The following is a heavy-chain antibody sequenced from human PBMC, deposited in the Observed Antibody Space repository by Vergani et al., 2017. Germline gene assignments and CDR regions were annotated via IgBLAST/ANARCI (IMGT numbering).Heavy chain of an antibody. CDR3: ARALYCTNGVCYYYYDGMDV. CDR1: GYTFTSYD. J-gene: IGHJ6*02. Sequence: QVQLVQSGAEVKKPGSSVKVSCKASGYTFTSYDINWVRQATGQGLEWMGWMNPNSGNTGYAQKFQGRVTLTRNTSISTAYMELSSLRSEDTAVYYCARALYCTNGVCYYYYDGMDVWGQGTTVTVSS. D-gene: IGHD2-8*01. CDR2: MNPNSGNT. V-gene: IGHV1-8*01.